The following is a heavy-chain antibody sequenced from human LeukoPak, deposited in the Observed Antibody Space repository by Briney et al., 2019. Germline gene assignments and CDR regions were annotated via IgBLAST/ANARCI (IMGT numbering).Heavy chain of an antibody. D-gene: IGHD1-7*01. J-gene: IGHJ5*02. V-gene: IGHV3-69-1*01. CDR1: GFTVSSNY. Sequence: GGSLRLSCAASGFTVSSNYMSWVRQAPGKGLEWVSSISSSSYIYYADSVKGRFTISRDNAKNSLYLQMSSLRAEDTAVYYCARDDWNYLWFDPWGQGTLVTVSS. CDR2: ISSSSYI. CDR3: ARDDWNYLWFDP.